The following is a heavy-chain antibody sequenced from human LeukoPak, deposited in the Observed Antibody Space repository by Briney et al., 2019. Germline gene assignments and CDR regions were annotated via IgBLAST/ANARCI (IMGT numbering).Heavy chain of an antibody. CDR1: GLTFSGSA. Sequence: GGSLRLSXAASGLTFSGSAMHWVRQASGKGLEWVGRIRSKANSYATAYAASVKGRFTISRDDSKNTAYLQTNSLKTEDTAVYYCTSLEMATIHPFDYWGQGTLVTVSS. CDR2: IRSKANSYAT. J-gene: IGHJ4*02. V-gene: IGHV3-73*01. D-gene: IGHD5-24*01. CDR3: TSLEMATIHPFDY.